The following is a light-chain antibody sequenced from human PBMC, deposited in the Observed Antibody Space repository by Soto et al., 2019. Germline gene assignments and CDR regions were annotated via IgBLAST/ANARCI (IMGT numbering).Light chain of an antibody. CDR1: QSISSW. CDR2: KES. CDR3: QQYNSYSWT. J-gene: IGKJ1*01. V-gene: IGKV1-5*03. Sequence: DIQMTQSPSTLSASVGDTVTITCRASQSISSWLAWYQQKPGKAPKLLIYKESSLESGVPSRFSGSGSGTELTLTISSLQPDDFATYYCQQYNSYSWTCGQGTKVDIK.